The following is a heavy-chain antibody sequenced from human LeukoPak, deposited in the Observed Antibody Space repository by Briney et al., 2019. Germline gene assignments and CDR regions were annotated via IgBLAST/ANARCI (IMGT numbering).Heavy chain of an antibody. CDR2: TSYSRTT. V-gene: IGHV4-59*08. CDR3: AKLGHSDGWYLGAFDI. Sequence: PSETLSLPCAVSGGSITGHYWNWIRQTPGMRLEWIGYTSYSRTTIYNSYFKGRATMSIDTSKNQLYLNLTSVTATDTAVYYCAKLGHSDGWYLGAFDIWGQGTTVIISS. J-gene: IGHJ3*02. CDR1: GGSITGHY. D-gene: IGHD6-19*01.